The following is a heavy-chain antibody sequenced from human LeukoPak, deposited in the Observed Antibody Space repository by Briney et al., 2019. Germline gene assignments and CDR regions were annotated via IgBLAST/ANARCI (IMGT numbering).Heavy chain of an antibody. CDR3: AKGFARIVRILDYYDSSGLDY. Sequence: GGSLRLSCAASGFTFSSHGMHWVRQAPGKGLEWVAVIWYDGSKKYYADSVKGRFTISRDNAKNSLYLQMNSLRDEDTAVYYCAKGFARIVRILDYYDSSGLDYWGQGTLVTVSS. D-gene: IGHD3-22*01. J-gene: IGHJ4*02. CDR2: IWYDGSKK. CDR1: GFTFSSHG. V-gene: IGHV3-33*06.